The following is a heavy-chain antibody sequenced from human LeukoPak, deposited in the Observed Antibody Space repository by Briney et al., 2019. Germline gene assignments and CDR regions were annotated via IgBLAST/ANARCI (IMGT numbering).Heavy chain of an antibody. Sequence: ASVKVSCKASGYTFTGYYMHWVRQAPGQGLEWMGWINPNSDYTFYAQKFQGRVTLTRDTSISTVYMELSSLRSEDTAFYYCATDHSMANTAWWFDPWGQGTLVTVSS. V-gene: IGHV1-2*02. J-gene: IGHJ5*02. CDR1: GYTFTGYY. CDR3: ATDHSMANTAWWFDP. D-gene: IGHD5-24*01. CDR2: INPNSDYT.